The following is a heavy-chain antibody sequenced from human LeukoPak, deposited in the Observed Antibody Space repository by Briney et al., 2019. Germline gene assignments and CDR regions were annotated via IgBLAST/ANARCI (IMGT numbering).Heavy chain of an antibody. CDR3: AWYGVTHGLDV. D-gene: IGHD3-10*01. Sequence: GVLRLSCAASGFTFSSYWMSWVRQAPGKGLEWVANINQDGSDKYYVDSVMGRFTISKDNAKNSVYLQMNSLRPEDTAIYYCAWYGVTHGLDVWGQGTTVTVSS. CDR1: GFTFSSYW. J-gene: IGHJ6*02. V-gene: IGHV3-7*01. CDR2: INQDGSDK.